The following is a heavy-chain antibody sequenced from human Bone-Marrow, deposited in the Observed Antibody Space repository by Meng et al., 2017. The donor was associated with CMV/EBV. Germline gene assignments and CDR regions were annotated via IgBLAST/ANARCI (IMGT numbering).Heavy chain of an antibody. CDR2: IYSGGRT. J-gene: IGHJ6*02. Sequence: ETLSLTCTVSGFTVSSNYMSWVRQAPGKGLEWVSLIYSGGRTYYADSVKGRFTISRDNSKNTLYLQMDSLRTEDTAVYYCAKDKRVVAAATAYYYGMDVWGQGTTVTVSS. V-gene: IGHV3-66*02. D-gene: IGHD6-13*01. CDR1: GFTVSSNY. CDR3: AKDKRVVAAATAYYYGMDV.